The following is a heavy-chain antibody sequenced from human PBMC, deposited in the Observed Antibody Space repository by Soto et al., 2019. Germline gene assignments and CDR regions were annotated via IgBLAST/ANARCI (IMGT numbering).Heavy chain of an antibody. CDR1: GFTFSNYG. Sequence: QVELKESGGGVVQPGRSLTLSCAASGFTFSNYGMHWVRQSPGKGLEWVAAIFDDGSNNQYADSVKGRFSISRDNSKDTLFLQMNNLRAEDTAVYYCARWIGKLNFDCWGQGTLVTVSS. D-gene: IGHD3-10*01. CDR3: ARWIGKLNFDC. CDR2: IFDDGSNN. J-gene: IGHJ4*02. V-gene: IGHV3-33*01.